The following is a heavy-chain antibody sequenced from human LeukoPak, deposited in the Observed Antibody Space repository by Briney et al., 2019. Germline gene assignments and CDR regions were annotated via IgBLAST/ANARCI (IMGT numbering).Heavy chain of an antibody. CDR1: GFTVSSNY. Sequence: GGSLRLSCAASGFTVSSNYMSWVRQAPGKGLEWVSVIYSGGSTYYADYVKGRFTISRHNSKNTLYLQMNSLRAEDTAVYYCARFGDSSGYYYITTGPYYYGMDVWGQGTTVTVSS. D-gene: IGHD3-22*01. V-gene: IGHV3-53*04. CDR2: IYSGGST. J-gene: IGHJ6*02. CDR3: ARFGDSSGYYYITTGPYYYGMDV.